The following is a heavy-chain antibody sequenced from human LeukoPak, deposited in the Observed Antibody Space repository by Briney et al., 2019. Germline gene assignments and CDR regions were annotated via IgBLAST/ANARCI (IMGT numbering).Heavy chain of an antibody. CDR3: ASTFDY. Sequence: GGSLRLSCAASGFTFSSYAMHWVRQAPGKGLEWVAVISYDGSNKYYADSVKGRFTTSRDNSKNTLYLQMNSLRAEDTAVYYCASTFDYWGQGTLVTVSS. V-gene: IGHV3-30-3*01. D-gene: IGHD3-16*01. CDR2: ISYDGSNK. J-gene: IGHJ4*02. CDR1: GFTFSSYA.